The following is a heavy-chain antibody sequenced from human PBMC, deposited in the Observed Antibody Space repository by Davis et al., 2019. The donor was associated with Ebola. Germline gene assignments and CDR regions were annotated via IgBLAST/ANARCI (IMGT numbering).Heavy chain of an antibody. J-gene: IGHJ4*02. CDR1: GFSFTSYS. Sequence: GESLKISCAASGFSFTSYSMNWVRQAPGKGLEWVAYISGGYTHYAESVKGRFTISRDSAKDSLYLHMDSLRDDDTAVYYCARVYNWGFDFWGQGTLVTVSS. CDR2: ISGGYT. D-gene: IGHD1-20*01. CDR3: ARVYNWGFDF. V-gene: IGHV3-48*02.